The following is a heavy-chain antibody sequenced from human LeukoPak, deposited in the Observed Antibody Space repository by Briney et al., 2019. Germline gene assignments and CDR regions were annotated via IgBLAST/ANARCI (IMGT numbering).Heavy chain of an antibody. CDR1: GGTFSSYA. J-gene: IGHJ3*02. D-gene: IGHD3-3*01. V-gene: IGHV1-69*01. CDR3: ARDKSRVITIFGVETRSDAFDI. Sequence: GSSVKVSCKASGGTFSSYAISWVRQAPGQGLEWMGGIIPIFGTANYAQKFQGRVTITADESTSTAYMELSSLRSEDTAVYYCARDKSRVITIFGVETRSDAFDIWGQGTMVTVSS. CDR2: IIPIFGTA.